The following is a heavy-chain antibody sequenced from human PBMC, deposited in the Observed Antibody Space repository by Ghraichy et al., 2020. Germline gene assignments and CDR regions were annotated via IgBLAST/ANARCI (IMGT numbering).Heavy chain of an antibody. CDR3: ARVGYCSGGRCYSGLDV. CDR1: GFTFRNYI. J-gene: IGHJ6*02. CDR2: ISDRSTNI. V-gene: IGHV3-48*01. Sequence: LSLTCAASGFTFRNYIMNWVRQAPGTGLEWISYISDRSTNIYYAESVKGRFTISRDNAKNSVYLQMNSLRVEDTAVYFCARVGYCSGGRCYSGLDVWGPGTTVIVSS. D-gene: IGHD2-15*01.